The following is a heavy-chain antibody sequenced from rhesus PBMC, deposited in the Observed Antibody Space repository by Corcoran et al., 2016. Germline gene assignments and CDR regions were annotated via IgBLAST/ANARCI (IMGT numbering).Heavy chain of an antibody. V-gene: IGHV4-169*02. D-gene: IGHD1-26*01. Sequence: QLQLQESGPGLVKPSETLSVTCAVSGGSISSSFWRLIRQPAGKGLEWIGYIYGSGSGTNYNPSLQSRVTLSVDTSKNQLSLKLSSVTAADTAVYYCAREDNFYGLDSWGQGVVVTVSS. CDR3: AREDNFYGLDS. CDR1: GGSISSSF. J-gene: IGHJ6*01. CDR2: IYGSGSGT.